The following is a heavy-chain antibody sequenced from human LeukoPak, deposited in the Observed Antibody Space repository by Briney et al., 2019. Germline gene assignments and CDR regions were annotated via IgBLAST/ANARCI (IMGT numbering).Heavy chain of an antibody. Sequence: GGSLRLSCAVSGFTFSSYWMHWVRQAPGKGLVWVSRINSDGSNTNYADSVKGRFTISRDNAKNTLYLQMNSLRAEDTAVYYCARWSGAYHTFDYWGQGTLVTVSS. V-gene: IGHV3-74*01. CDR3: ARWSGAYHTFDY. J-gene: IGHJ4*02. D-gene: IGHD1-14*01. CDR2: INSDGSNT. CDR1: GFTFSSYW.